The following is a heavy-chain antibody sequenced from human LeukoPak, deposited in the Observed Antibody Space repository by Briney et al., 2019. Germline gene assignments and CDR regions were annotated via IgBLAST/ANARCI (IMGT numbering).Heavy chain of an antibody. V-gene: IGHV3-30*04. CDR3: VRADDRSGYYL. CDR1: GFTFSTYA. D-gene: IGHD3-22*01. Sequence: GGSLRLSCAASGFTFSTYAMHWVRQAPGKGLERAALILYDGSNKYYADSVKGRFTISRDNSKGTLYLQMNSLRAGDTAVYYCVRADDRSGYYLWGQGNLVTVSS. J-gene: IGHJ4*02. CDR2: ILYDGSNK.